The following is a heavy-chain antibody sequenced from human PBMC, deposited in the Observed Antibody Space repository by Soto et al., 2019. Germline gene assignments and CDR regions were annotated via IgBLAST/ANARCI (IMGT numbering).Heavy chain of an antibody. CDR3: AKVGEGYCSSTSCWSRY. V-gene: IGHV3-23*01. CDR2: ISGSGGST. J-gene: IGHJ4*02. D-gene: IGHD2-2*01. Sequence: GGSLRLSCAASGFTFSSYAMIWVRQAPGKGLEWVSAISGSGGSTYYADSVKGRFTISRDNSKNTLYLQMNSLRAEDTAVYYCAKVGEGYCSSTSCWSRYWGQGTLVTVSS. CDR1: GFTFSSYA.